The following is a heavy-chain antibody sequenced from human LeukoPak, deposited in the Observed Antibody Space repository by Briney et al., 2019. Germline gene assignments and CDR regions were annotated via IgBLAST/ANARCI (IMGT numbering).Heavy chain of an antibody. CDR2: INTGNGDT. Sequence: ASVKVSCKASGYTFTSCAMHWVRQAPGQGLEWMGWINTGNGDTKYSQNFQGRVTITRDTSANSAYMDLSSLRSEDTAVYYCARDLPSAYFYYGMDVWGQGTLVTVSS. V-gene: IGHV1-3*04. CDR1: GYTFTSCA. CDR3: ARDLPSAYFYYGMDV. J-gene: IGHJ6*02. D-gene: IGHD2-2*01.